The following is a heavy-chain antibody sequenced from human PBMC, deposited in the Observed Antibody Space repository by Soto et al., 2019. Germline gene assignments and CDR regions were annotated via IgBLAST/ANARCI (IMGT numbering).Heavy chain of an antibody. V-gene: IGHV4-30-4*01. CDR1: GGSISSGDYY. D-gene: IGHD6-13*01. Sequence: PSETLSLTCTVSGGSISSGDYYWSWIRQPPGKGLEWIGYIYYSGSTYYNPSLKSRVTISVDTSKNQFSLKLSSVTAADTAVYYCARDYTPGIAAAPSCYFDYWGQGTLVTVSS. J-gene: IGHJ4*02. CDR3: ARDYTPGIAAAPSCYFDY. CDR2: IYYSGST.